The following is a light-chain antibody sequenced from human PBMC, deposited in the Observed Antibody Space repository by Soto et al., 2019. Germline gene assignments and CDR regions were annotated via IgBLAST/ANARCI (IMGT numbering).Light chain of an antibody. CDR3: HQNYNVPPWT. V-gene: IGKV1-39*01. Sequence: DIQMNQSPSSLSTSVGDRVTITCRASQSISTYLDWYQLKPGKAPNLLIYAASSLQSGVPSRFSGSGSGTDFTLTISSLQPEDFATYYCHQNYNVPPWTFGQGTKVEIK. CDR1: QSISTY. J-gene: IGKJ1*01. CDR2: AAS.